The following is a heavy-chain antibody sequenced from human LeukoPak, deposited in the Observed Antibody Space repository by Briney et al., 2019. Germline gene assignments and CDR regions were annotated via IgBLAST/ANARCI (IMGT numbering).Heavy chain of an antibody. V-gene: IGHV4-31*03. CDR2: IYYSGST. J-gene: IGHJ6*02. CDR3: ARDQVLVLTGYPWRLEYYGMDV. Sequence: PSETLSPTCTVSGGSISSGGYYWSWIRQHPGKGLEWIGYIYYSGSTYYNPSLKSRVTISVDTSKNQFSLKLSSVTAADTAVYYCARDQVLVLTGYPWRLEYYGMDVWGQGTTVTVSS. CDR1: GGSISSGGYY. D-gene: IGHD3-9*01.